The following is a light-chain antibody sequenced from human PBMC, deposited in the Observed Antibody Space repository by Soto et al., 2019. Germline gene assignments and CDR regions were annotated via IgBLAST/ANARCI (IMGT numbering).Light chain of an antibody. J-gene: IGKJ1*01. CDR1: QSVGSRW. Sequence: EIVLTQSPGTVSLSPGERATLSCRASQSVGSRWLAWYQQKPGQAHRVLIYGGSNRATGIPDRFSGSGSGTDFTLIISRLEPEDFSEYYCQQYYSSRTFGQGTKVEMK. CDR3: QQYYSSRT. CDR2: GGS. V-gene: IGKV3-20*01.